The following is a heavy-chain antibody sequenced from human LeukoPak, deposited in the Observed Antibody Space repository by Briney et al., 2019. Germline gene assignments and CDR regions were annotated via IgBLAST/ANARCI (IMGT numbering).Heavy chain of an antibody. Sequence: PSETLFLTCSVSHGSISGVDFYWTWIRQPPGKGLEWIGFIYYNPSLKGRVTISLDTSKHRFSLNMTSMTAADTALYYCARGFGSARNWFDPWGQGTQVTVSS. CDR1: HGSISGVDFY. J-gene: IGHJ5*02. V-gene: IGHV4-30-4*07. CDR3: ARGFGSARNWFDP. CDR2: I. D-gene: IGHD3-10*01.